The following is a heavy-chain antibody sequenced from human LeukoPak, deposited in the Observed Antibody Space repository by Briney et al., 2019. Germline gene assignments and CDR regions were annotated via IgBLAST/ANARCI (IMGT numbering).Heavy chain of an antibody. CDR1: GGTFSSYG. V-gene: IGHV1-69*06. Sequence: SVKVSCKASGGTFSSYGISWVRQAPGQGLEWMGNIIPMFDTANYAQKFQGRVTITADKSTSIAHMELSSLKSEDTAVYYCACSYDSSGLKWYYFDYWGQGTLVTVSS. CDR3: ACSYDSSGLKWYYFDY. J-gene: IGHJ4*02. CDR2: IIPMFDTA. D-gene: IGHD3-22*01.